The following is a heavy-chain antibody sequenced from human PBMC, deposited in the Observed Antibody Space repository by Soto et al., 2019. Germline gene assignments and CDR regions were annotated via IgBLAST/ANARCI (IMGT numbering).Heavy chain of an antibody. CDR1: GFTVSSNY. V-gene: IGHV3-53*01. CDR3: ARDGAMTTYFEYFQH. D-gene: IGHD4-17*01. J-gene: IGHJ1*01. Sequence: SXAASGFTVSSNYMSWVRQAPGKGLEWVSTIYSGGRTFYADSVKGRFTISRDNSKNTLYLEMNSLRAEDTAVYYCARDGAMTTYFEYFQHWGQGTLVTV. CDR2: IYSGGRT.